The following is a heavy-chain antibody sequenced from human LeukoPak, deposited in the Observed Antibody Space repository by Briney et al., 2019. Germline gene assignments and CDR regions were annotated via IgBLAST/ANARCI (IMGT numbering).Heavy chain of an antibody. CDR1: GFTFDDYA. D-gene: IGHD4-23*01. CDR2: ISWNSGSI. CDR3: ARVAAGNSDY. Sequence: GGSLRLSCAASGFTFDDYAMHWVRQAPGKGLEWVSGISWNSGSIGYADSVKGRFTISRDNSKNTLYLQMNSLRAEDTAVYYCARVAAGNSDYWGQGTLVTVSS. V-gene: IGHV3-9*01. J-gene: IGHJ4*02.